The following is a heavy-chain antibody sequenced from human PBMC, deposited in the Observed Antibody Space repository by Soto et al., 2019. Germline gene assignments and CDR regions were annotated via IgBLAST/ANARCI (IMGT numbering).Heavy chain of an antibody. V-gene: IGHV1-2*04. CDR2: INPNSGGT. J-gene: IGHJ3*02. Sequence: GASVKVSCKASGYTFTGYYMHWVRQAPGQGLEWMGWINPNSGGTNYAQKFQGWVTMTRDTSISTAYMELSRLRSDDTAVYYCARDITGDNNIVGVVAPNPGGAFDIWCQGIMVTVS. CDR3: ARDITGDNNIVGVVAPNPGGAFDI. CDR1: GYTFTGYY. D-gene: IGHD2-15*01.